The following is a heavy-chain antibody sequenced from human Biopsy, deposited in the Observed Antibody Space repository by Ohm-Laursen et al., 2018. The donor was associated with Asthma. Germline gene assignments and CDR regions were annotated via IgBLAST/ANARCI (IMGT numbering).Heavy chain of an antibody. V-gene: IGHV4-34*01. CDR2: TNERGVT. CDR1: PGSFSGFY. Sequence: SETLSLTCAVYPGSFSGFYWTWIRQSPEKGLEWIGETNERGVTNNNPSLKSRVIISVDTYWNRVSLKLTSVAAADTAVYYCARGPELDVWGQGTTVTVSS. CDR3: ARGPELDV. J-gene: IGHJ6*02.